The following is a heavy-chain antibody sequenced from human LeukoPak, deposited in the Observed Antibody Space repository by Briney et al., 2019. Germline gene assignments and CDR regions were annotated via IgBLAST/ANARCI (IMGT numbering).Heavy chain of an antibody. CDR1: GDSFGTYG. J-gene: IGHJ5*02. Sequence: SVKVSCKASGDSFGTYGITRVRQALGQGLEWMGGFNPIFGSAQYAQKFQGRVTITMDVSARTVYMELSSLRSEDTTIYYCARDFGSGVFDPWGQGTLVTVSS. CDR3: ARDFGSGVFDP. D-gene: IGHD3-10*01. CDR2: FNPIFGSA. V-gene: IGHV1-69*05.